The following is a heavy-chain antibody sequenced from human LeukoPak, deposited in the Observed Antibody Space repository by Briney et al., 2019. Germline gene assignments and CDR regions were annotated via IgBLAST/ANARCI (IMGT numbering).Heavy chain of an antibody. CDR3: ARGPGDIVVVPALMYYFDY. J-gene: IGHJ4*02. CDR1: GGSISSGGYY. V-gene: IGHV4-30-2*01. Sequence: SETLSLTCTVSGGSISSGGYYWSWIRQPPGTGLEWIGYIYHSGSTYYNPSLKSRVTISVDRSKNQFSLKLSSATAADTAVYYCARGPGDIVVVPALMYYFDYWGQGTLVTVSS. D-gene: IGHD2-2*01. CDR2: IYHSGST.